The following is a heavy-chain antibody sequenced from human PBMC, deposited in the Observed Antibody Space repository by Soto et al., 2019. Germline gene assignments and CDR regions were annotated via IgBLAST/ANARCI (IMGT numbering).Heavy chain of an antibody. CDR1: GFTVSSNY. Sequence: EVQLVKSGGGLIQPGGSLRLSCAASGFTVSSNYMSWVRQAPGKGLEWVSVIYSGGSTYYADSVKGRFTISRDNSKNTLYLQINSLRAEDTAVYYCARDRVESGYPEYFQHWGQGTLVTVSS. CDR2: IYSGGST. J-gene: IGHJ1*01. CDR3: ARDRVESGYPEYFQH. V-gene: IGHV3-53*01. D-gene: IGHD3-22*01.